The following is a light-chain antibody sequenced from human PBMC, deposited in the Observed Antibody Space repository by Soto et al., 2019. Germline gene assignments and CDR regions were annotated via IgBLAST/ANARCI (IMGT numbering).Light chain of an antibody. CDR3: QQYSTSRT. Sequence: EIFMTQSPATLSVSPGQRVILACRASQSVGSTLAWYQRKPGQAPRLLIRGASTRATGLPARFSGSGSGTEFTLTISSLQSEDFAVYYCQQYSTSRTFGGGTTLDIK. J-gene: IGKJ4*02. V-gene: IGKV3-15*01. CDR2: GAS. CDR1: QSVGST.